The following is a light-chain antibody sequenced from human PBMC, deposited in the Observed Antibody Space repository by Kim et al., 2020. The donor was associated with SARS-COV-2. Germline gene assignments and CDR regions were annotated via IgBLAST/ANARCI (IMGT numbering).Light chain of an antibody. CDR3: QQYSSSPAT. CDR2: GAS. J-gene: IGKJ1*01. CDR1: QSVSSSY. Sequence: SPGERAALSCRASQSVSSSYLAWDQQKPGQAPRLLIYGASSRATGIPDRFSGSGSGTDFTLTITRLEPEEFAVYYCQQYSSSPATFGQGTKVDIK. V-gene: IGKV3-20*01.